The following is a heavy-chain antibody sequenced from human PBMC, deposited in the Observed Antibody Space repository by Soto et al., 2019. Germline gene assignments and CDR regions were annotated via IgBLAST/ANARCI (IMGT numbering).Heavy chain of an antibody. CDR2: IYYSGST. Sequence: SETLSLTCTVSGGSISSYYWSWIRQPPGKGLEWIGYIYYSGSTNYNPSLKSRVTISVDTSKNQFSLKLSSVTAADTAVYYCARVGLYYDILTGYYTDPHYFDYWGQGTLVTVS. V-gene: IGHV4-59*01. J-gene: IGHJ4*02. D-gene: IGHD3-9*01. CDR3: ARVGLYYDILTGYYTDPHYFDY. CDR1: GGSISSYY.